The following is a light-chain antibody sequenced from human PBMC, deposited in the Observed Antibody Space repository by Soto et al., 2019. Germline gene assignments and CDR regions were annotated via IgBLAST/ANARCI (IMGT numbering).Light chain of an antibody. CDR2: GAS. Sequence: IVMAQSPAALSVSPGGRATLSCRASQSVSSNLAWYQQKPGQAPRLLIYGASTRATGIPARFSGSGSGTEFTLTISSLQSEDFAVYYCQQYNNWPPITFGQGTRLEIK. J-gene: IGKJ5*01. V-gene: IGKV3-15*01. CDR3: QQYNNWPPIT. CDR1: QSVSSN.